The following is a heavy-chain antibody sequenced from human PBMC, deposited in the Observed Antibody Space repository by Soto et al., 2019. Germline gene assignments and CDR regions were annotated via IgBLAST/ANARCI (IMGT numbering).Heavy chain of an antibody. J-gene: IGHJ4*02. CDR3: ARGSDYYGIRDY. CDR2: ISGYKDQK. CDR1: GYSFTRYG. Sequence: QVQLVQSGAEVKKPGASVKVSCKASGYSFTRYGFTWVRQAPGEGLEWLGWISGYKDQKEYAQKFQGRLTMTTDTSRSTAYMELRSLRSDDTAVYYCARGSDYYGIRDYWGQGTLVTVSS. D-gene: IGHD3-10*01. V-gene: IGHV1-18*01.